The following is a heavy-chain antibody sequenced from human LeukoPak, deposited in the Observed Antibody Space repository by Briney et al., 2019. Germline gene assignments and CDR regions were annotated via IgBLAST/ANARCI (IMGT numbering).Heavy chain of an antibody. CDR3: ARDNSVRDEAWWFNP. Sequence: GASVKVACKAFGYTFTSNYMHWVRQAPGQGPEWMGVISPSGGSTTYAQKFQGRVTLTRDMSTSTDYLELSSLRSEDTAVYYCARDNSVRDEAWWFNPWGQGTLVTVSA. CDR2: ISPSGGST. V-gene: IGHV1-46*01. CDR1: GYTFTSNY. J-gene: IGHJ5*02. D-gene: IGHD5-24*01.